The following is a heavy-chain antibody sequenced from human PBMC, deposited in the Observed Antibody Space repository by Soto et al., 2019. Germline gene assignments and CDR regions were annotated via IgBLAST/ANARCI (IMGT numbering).Heavy chain of an antibody. D-gene: IGHD2-21*01. CDR3: TAYTIHIRWGYV. CDR2: ISSSSSYI. V-gene: IGHV3-21*03. Sequence: TWVSLRHPRASSGGTFMSHSRNWIRQAPGKGLEWVSSISSSSSYIYYADSVKGRFTISRDNAKNSLYLQMNSLRAEDTADYYCTAYTIHIRWGYVWGPGTMVTVSS. J-gene: IGHJ3*01. CDR1: GGTFMSHS.